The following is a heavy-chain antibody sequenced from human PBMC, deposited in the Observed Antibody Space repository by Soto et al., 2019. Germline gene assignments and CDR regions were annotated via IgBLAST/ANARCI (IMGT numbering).Heavy chain of an antibody. Sequence: VQLVESGGGVVQPGRSLRLSCAASGFTFSSYAMSWVRQAPGKGLEWVSAISGSGGSTYYADSVKGRFTISRDNSKNTLYLQMNSLRAEDTAVYYCAKVDDFWSGYYDYWGQGTLVTVSS. V-gene: IGHV3-23*04. J-gene: IGHJ4*02. D-gene: IGHD3-3*01. CDR3: AKVDDFWSGYYDY. CDR2: ISGSGGST. CDR1: GFTFSSYA.